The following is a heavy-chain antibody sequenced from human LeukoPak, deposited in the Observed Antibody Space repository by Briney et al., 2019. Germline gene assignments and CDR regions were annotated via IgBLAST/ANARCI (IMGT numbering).Heavy chain of an antibody. V-gene: IGHV3-23*01. J-gene: IGHJ4*02. Sequence: GGSLRLSCAASGFTFISYAMSGVRQAPGRGLEWVTAISGSGRSTYYADSVKGRFTISRDNSKNTLYLQMNSLRAEDTAVYYCAKDLGWELTNFDYWGQGTLVTVSP. CDR2: ISGSGRST. D-gene: IGHD1-26*01. CDR1: GFTFISYA. CDR3: AKDLGWELTNFDY.